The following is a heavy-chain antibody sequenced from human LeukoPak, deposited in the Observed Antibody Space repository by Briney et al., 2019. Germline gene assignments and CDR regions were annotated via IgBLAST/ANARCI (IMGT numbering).Heavy chain of an antibody. CDR1: GFSLSTNGVG. CDR3: AHSTIYDSSGYCADY. D-gene: IGHD3-22*01. Sequence: SGPTLVNPTQTPTLTCTFSGFSLSTNGVGVVWIRQPPGKALEWLALIYWNDDKRYSPSLKSRLTITKDTSKNQVVLTMTNMDPVDTATYYCAHSTIYDSSGYCADYWGQGTLVTVSS. CDR2: IYWNDDK. V-gene: IGHV2-5*01. J-gene: IGHJ4*02.